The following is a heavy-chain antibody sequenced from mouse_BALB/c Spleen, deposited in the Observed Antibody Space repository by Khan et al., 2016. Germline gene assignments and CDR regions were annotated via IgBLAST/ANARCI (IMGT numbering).Heavy chain of an antibody. D-gene: IGHD2-2*01. CDR3: ARHNGLRYAMDY. CDR2: ISNGGGST. Sequence: EVELVESGGGLVQPGGSLKLSCAASGFTFSSYTMSWVRQTPEKRLERVAYISNGGGSTYYPDTVKGRFTISRDNAKNTLYLQMSSLKSEDTAMYYCARHNGLRYAMDYWGQGTSVTVSS. J-gene: IGHJ4*01. CDR1: GFTFSSYT. V-gene: IGHV5-12-2*01.